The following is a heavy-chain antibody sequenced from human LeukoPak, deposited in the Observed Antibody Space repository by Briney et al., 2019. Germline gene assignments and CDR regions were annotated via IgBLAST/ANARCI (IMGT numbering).Heavy chain of an antibody. Sequence: GGSLRLSCAASGFTFSNGWMSWVLQPPGKGLESVGRIKSKSERRTTDYAAPVKGRCTILRDGSTNTVYLHMNSLKTEDTAVYFCTSSLYCSTSSCYTLDNWGQGTLVAVSP. CDR3: TSSLYCSTSSCYTLDN. CDR1: GFTFSNGW. J-gene: IGHJ4*02. D-gene: IGHD2-2*02. V-gene: IGHV3-15*01. CDR2: IKSKSERRTT.